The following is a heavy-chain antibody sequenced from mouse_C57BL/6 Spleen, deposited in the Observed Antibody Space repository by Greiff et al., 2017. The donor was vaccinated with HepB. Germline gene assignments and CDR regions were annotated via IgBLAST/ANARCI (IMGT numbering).Heavy chain of an antibody. D-gene: IGHD1-1*01. CDR3: ARDGSSLSFDY. J-gene: IGHJ2*01. V-gene: IGHV1-64*01. Sequence: QVHVKQPGAELVKPGASVKLSCKASGYTFTSYWMHWVKQRPGQGLEWIGMIHPNSGSTNYNEKFKSKATLTVDKSSSTAYMQLSSLTSEDSAVYYCARDGSSLSFDYWGQGTTLTVSS. CDR2: IHPNSGST. CDR1: GYTFTSYW.